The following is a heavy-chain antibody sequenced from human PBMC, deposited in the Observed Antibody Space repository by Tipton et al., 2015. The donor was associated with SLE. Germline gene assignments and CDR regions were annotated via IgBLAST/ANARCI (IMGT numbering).Heavy chain of an antibody. CDR3: ARDFGSGWASDY. D-gene: IGHD6-19*01. CDR1: GYVFSTYG. V-gene: IGHV1-18*01. J-gene: IGHJ4*02. CDR2: ISGYNGHT. Sequence: QSGAEVKKPGASVKVSCETSGYVFSTYGVTWVRQAPGQGLEWIGWISGYNGHTNYAQKFRDRVTVTTDISTSTAYMEMWSLRSDDTAVYYCARDFGSGWASDYWGQGTLVSVSS.